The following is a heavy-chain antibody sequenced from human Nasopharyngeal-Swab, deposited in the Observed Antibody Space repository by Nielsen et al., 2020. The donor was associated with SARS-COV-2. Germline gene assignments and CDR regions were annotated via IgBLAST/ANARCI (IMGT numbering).Heavy chain of an antibody. D-gene: IGHD4-17*01. CDR2: IIPILGIA. J-gene: IGHJ5*02. CDR1: GGTFSSYA. Sequence: SVNVSCKDSGGTFSSYAIRGVRQAPGQELEWMGRIIPILGIANHAQKFQGRVTITADKFTSTAYMELSSLGSEDTAVYYWWGESPYGDYLGWVDPWGQGTLVTVSS. CDR3: WGESPYGDYLGWVDP. V-gene: IGHV1-69*04.